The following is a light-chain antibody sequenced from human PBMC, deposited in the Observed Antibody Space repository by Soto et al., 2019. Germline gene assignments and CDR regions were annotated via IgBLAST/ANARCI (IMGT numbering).Light chain of an antibody. CDR1: SSNIGSNY. J-gene: IGLJ2*01. V-gene: IGLV1-47*01. CDR2: RNN. CDR3: AAWDDSLSGVV. Sequence: QSVLTQPPSASGTPGQRATISCSGSSSNIGSNYVFWYQHLPGTAPKLLIYRNNQRPSGVPDRFSGSKSGTPASLAISGLRSEDETDYYCAAWDDSLSGVVFGGGTKVTVL.